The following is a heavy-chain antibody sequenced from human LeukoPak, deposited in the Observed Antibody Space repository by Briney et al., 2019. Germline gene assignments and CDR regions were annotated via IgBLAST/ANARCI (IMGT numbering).Heavy chain of an antibody. CDR3: ARGRGWFDP. D-gene: IGHD2-15*01. Sequence: SQTLSLTCTVSGASISSSPYYWSWIRQPPGKGLEWIGYIYYSGSTNYNPSLKSRVTISVDKSKNQFSLRLSSVTAADAAVYYCARGRGWFDPWGQGTLVTVSS. CDR1: GASISSSPYY. J-gene: IGHJ5*02. V-gene: IGHV4-61*05. CDR2: IYYSGST.